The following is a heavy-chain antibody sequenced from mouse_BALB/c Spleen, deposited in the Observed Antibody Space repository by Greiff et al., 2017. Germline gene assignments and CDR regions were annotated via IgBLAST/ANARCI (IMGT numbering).Heavy chain of an antibody. J-gene: IGHJ3*01. CDR1: GYTFTSYV. CDR2: INPYNDGT. V-gene: IGHV1-14*01. CDR3: ARSLYGNYDWFAY. D-gene: IGHD2-1*01. Sequence: VQLKESGPELVKPGASVKMSCKASGYTFTSYVMHWVKQKPGQGLEWIGYINPYNDGTKYNEKFKGKATLTSDKSSSTAYMELSSLTSEDSAVYYCARSLYGNYDWFAYWGQGTLVTVSA.